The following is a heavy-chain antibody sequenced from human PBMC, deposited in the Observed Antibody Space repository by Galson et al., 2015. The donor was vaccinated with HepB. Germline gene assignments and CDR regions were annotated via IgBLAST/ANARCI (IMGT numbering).Heavy chain of an antibody. V-gene: IGHV3-7*03. CDR3: ATYRYFGH. CDR1: EFSFSMYW. J-gene: IGHJ4*02. Sequence: SLRLSCAVSEFSFSMYWMSWVRQAPGKGLEWVANINQPGSEIYYVDSVKGRFTISRDNAKNSLYLQMNSLRVEDTAMYYCATYRYFGHWGQGTLVTVSS. D-gene: IGHD5-12*01. CDR2: INQPGSEI.